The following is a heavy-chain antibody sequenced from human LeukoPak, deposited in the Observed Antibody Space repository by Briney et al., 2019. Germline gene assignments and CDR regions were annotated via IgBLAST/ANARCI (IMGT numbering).Heavy chain of an antibody. Sequence: GGPLSPSCQAPDLPLSGYTINWFRQPPGKGLEWASSISSSSNYIYYADSVKGRFTISRDNARNSLYLQMNSLRAEDTAVYYCARDMTTATTCYLQHWGQGTLVTVSS. CDR2: ISSSSNYI. J-gene: IGHJ1*01. D-gene: IGHD4-17*01. CDR1: DLPLSGYT. V-gene: IGHV3-21*01. CDR3: ARDMTTATTCYLQH.